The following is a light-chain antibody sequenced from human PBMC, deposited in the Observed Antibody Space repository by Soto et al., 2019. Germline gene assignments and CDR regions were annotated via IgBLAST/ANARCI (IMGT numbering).Light chain of an antibody. CDR1: GSDVGAYNY. CDR2: DVS. J-gene: IGLJ1*01. CDR3: YSYTSSSTYV. Sequence: QSALTQPASVSGSPGQSITISFSGTGSDVGAYNYFSWYQQHPAKAPKLMMYDVSNRPSGVSDRFSGSKSGNTASLTISGLQAEDEADYYCYSYTSSSTYVFGSGTKLTVL. V-gene: IGLV2-14*01.